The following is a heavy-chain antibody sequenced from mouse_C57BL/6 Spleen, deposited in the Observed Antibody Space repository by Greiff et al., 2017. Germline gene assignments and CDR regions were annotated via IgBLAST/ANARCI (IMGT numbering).Heavy chain of an antibody. Sequence: QVQLKESGAELVRPGASVTLSCKASGYTFTDYEMHWVKQTPVHGLEWIGAIDPETGGTAYNQKFKGKAILTADKSSSTAYMELRSLTSEDSAVYYCTRWVRDYWGQGTTLTVSS. CDR1: GYTFTDYE. CDR3: TRWVRDY. J-gene: IGHJ2*01. V-gene: IGHV1-15*01. CDR2: IDPETGGT.